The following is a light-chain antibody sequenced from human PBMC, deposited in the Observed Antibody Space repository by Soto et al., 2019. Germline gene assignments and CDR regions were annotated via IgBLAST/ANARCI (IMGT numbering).Light chain of an antibody. Sequence: QSVLTQPPSASGTPGQRVTISCSGSSSNIGSNNVNWYQQLPGTAPKLLNNSNNQRPSGVPDRFSGSKSGTSASLAISGLQSEDEADYYCAAWDDSLNGDVFGTGTKVTVL. CDR3: AAWDDSLNGDV. CDR1: SSNIGSNN. J-gene: IGLJ1*01. V-gene: IGLV1-44*01. CDR2: SNN.